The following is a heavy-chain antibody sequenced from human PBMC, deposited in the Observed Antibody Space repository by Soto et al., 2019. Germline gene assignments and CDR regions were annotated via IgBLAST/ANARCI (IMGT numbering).Heavy chain of an antibody. J-gene: IGHJ4*02. CDR1: GFTFGTYT. D-gene: IGHD3-9*01. V-gene: IGHV3-23*01. CDR3: TKERHPDGISTFDF. CDR2: LGGGGDT. Sequence: VSLRLSCAASGFTFGTYTMNWVRQAPGKGLEWVSALGGGGDTHYAESVKGRFTISRDYSKDILLLQMNSLRDEDSAIYYCTKERHPDGISTFDFWGQGTLVTVSS.